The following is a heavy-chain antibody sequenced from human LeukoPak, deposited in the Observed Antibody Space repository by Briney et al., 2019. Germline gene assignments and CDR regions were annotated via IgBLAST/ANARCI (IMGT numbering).Heavy chain of an antibody. D-gene: IGHD3-3*01. V-gene: IGHV1-46*01. CDR2: INPSGGST. Sequence: GASVKVSCKASGYTFTSYYMHWVRQAPGQGLEWMGIINPSGGSTSYAQKFQGRVTMTTDTSTSTAYMELRSLRSDDTAVYYCARRMFWSGLVDYWGQGTLVTVSS. J-gene: IGHJ4*02. CDR1: GYTFTSYY. CDR3: ARRMFWSGLVDY.